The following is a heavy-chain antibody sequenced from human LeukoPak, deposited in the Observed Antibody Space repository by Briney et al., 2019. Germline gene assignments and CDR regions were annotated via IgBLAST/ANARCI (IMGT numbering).Heavy chain of an antibody. Sequence: GASVKVSCKVSGYTLTELSMHWVRQAPGKGLEWMGGSDPEDGETIYAQKFQGRVTMTEDTSTDTAYMELSSLRSEDTAVYYCATLGDDFWSGYYTLFDYWGQGTLVTVSS. D-gene: IGHD3-3*01. V-gene: IGHV1-24*01. CDR1: GYTLTELS. J-gene: IGHJ4*02. CDR2: SDPEDGET. CDR3: ATLGDDFWSGYYTLFDY.